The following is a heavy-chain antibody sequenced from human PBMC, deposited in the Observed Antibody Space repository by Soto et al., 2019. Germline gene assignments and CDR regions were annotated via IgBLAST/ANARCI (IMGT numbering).Heavy chain of an antibody. J-gene: IGHJ4*02. CDR1: VGSFSDYY. CDR3: ARGTGSSYSY. D-gene: IGHD6-13*01. Sequence: QVQLQQWGAGLLKPSETLSLTCAVYVGSFSDYYWTWIRQPPGKGLEWIGDINHSGTTNYNPSLKSRVTMSIDTSKNQFSLKLSSVTAADTAMYYCARGTGSSYSYWGQGTLVTVSS. CDR2: INHSGTT. V-gene: IGHV4-34*01.